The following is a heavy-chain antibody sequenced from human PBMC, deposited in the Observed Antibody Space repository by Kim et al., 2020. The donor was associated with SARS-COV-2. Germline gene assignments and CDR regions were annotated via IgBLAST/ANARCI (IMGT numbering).Heavy chain of an antibody. V-gene: IGHV4-59*13. Sequence: SETLSLTCTVSGGSISSYYWSWIRQPPGKGLEWIGYIYYSGSTNYNPSLKSRVTISVDTSKNQFSLKLSSVTAADTAVYYCARDPSYYYDSSGPRGGGYFDLWGRGTLVTVSS. CDR3: ARDPSYYYDSSGPRGGGYFDL. D-gene: IGHD3-22*01. J-gene: IGHJ2*01. CDR1: GGSISSYY. CDR2: IYYSGST.